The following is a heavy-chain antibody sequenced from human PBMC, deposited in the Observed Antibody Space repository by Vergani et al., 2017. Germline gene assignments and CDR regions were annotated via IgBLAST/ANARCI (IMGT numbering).Heavy chain of an antibody. V-gene: IGHV3-23*04. J-gene: IGHJ4*02. CDR3: AKEMRRYCSSTSCLTNFDY. CDR1: GFTFSSYA. D-gene: IGHD2-2*01. CDR2: ISGSGGST. Sequence: EVQLVESGGGLVQPGGSLRLSCAVSGFTFSSYAMSWVRQAPGKGLEWVSAISGSGGSTYYADSVKGRFTISRDNSKNTLYLQMNSLRAEDTAVYYCAKEMRRYCSSTSCLTNFDYWGQGTLVTVSS.